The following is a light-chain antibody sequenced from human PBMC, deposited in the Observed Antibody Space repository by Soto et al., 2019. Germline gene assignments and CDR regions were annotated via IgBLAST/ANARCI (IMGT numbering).Light chain of an antibody. J-gene: IGLJ1*01. Sequence: QTVLTQPACVSVSPGRSITISCTGTSSDLAIYNYVSWYQQQPGKAPKLMIYQVTNRPSGVSNRFSGSRSGNTASLTTSGLQAEDEADYYCSSYTDSSNYVFGSGPKVTVL. CDR1: SSDLAIYNY. V-gene: IGLV2-14*01. CDR2: QVT. CDR3: SSYTDSSNYV.